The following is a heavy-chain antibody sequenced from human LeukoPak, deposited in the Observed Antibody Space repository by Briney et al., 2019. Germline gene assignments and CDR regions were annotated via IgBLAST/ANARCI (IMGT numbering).Heavy chain of an antibody. V-gene: IGHV3-20*01. CDR3: ARALYYDFWSGSPDDAFDI. CDR1: GFTFDDYG. Sequence: GGSLRLSCAATGFTFDDYGMSWVRQAPGKGLEWVSGINWNGGSTGYADSVKGRFTISRDNAKNSLYLQMNSLRAEDTALYHYARALYYDFWSGSPDDAFDIWGQGTMVTVSS. CDR2: INWNGGST. J-gene: IGHJ3*02. D-gene: IGHD3-3*01.